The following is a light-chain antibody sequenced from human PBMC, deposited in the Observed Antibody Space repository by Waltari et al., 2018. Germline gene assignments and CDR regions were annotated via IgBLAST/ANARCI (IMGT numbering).Light chain of an antibody. CDR1: KLGEKY. Sequence: SYELTQSPSVSVSPGQTASITCSGDKLGEKYACWYQQRPGQSPILLIYQDAKRPSGIPEGFAGSSSGNPATLTISGTQATDEAHYYCQAYDTTTAHVVFGGGTKLTVL. CDR2: QDA. CDR3: QAYDTTTAHVV. V-gene: IGLV3-1*01. J-gene: IGLJ2*01.